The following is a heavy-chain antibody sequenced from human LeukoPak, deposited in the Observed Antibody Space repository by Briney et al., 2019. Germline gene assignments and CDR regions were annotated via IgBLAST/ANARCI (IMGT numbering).Heavy chain of an antibody. J-gene: IGHJ4*02. CDR2: IYHSGST. CDR3: ARVPGIDYDYVWGRPGKHFDY. V-gene: IGHV4-38-2*02. D-gene: IGHD3-16*01. Sequence: SETLSLTCTVSGYSISSGYYWGWIRQPPGKGLEWIGSIYHSGSTYYNPSLKSRVTISVDTSKNQFSLKLSSVTAADTAVYYCARVPGIDYDYVWGRPGKHFDYWGQGTLVTVSS. CDR1: GYSISSGYY.